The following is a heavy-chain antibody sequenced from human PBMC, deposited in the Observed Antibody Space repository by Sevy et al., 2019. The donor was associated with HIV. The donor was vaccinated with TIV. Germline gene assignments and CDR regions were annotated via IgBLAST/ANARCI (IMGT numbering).Heavy chain of an antibody. CDR1: GFTFRSYW. CDR2: IKQDGSEE. V-gene: IGHV3-7*01. CDR3: ARSLTYSYDSSGRFDY. Sequence: GGSLRLSCAASGFTFRSYWMSWVRQAPGKGLEWVANIKQDGSEEYYVDSVKGRFTISRDNAKITVDLQMNNLRAEDTAVYYCARSLTYSYDSSGRFDYWGQGTLVTVSS. D-gene: IGHD3-22*01. J-gene: IGHJ4*02.